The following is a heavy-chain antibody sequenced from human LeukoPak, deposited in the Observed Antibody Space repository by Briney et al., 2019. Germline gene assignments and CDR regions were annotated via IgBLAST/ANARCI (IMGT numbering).Heavy chain of an antibody. D-gene: IGHD3-22*01. Sequence: GGSLRLSCAASGFTFSSYSMSWIRQAPGKGLEWVSYISSSGSTIYYADSVKGRFTISRDNAKNSLYLQMNSLRAEDTAVYYCAREGYDSSGPLFGYWGQGTLVTVSS. CDR1: GFTFSSYS. J-gene: IGHJ4*02. CDR2: ISSSGSTI. V-gene: IGHV3-48*04. CDR3: AREGYDSSGPLFGY.